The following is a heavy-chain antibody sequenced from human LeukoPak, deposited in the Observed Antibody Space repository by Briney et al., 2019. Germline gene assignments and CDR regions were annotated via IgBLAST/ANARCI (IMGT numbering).Heavy chain of an antibody. CDR1: GYTFTGYY. CDR2: INPNSGGT. V-gene: IGHV1-2*02. Sequence: GASVKVSCKASGYTFTGYYMHWVRQAPGQGLEWMGWINPNSGGTNYAQKFQGRVTMTRDTSISTAYMELSRLRSDDTAVYYCATPERLLGVVVPAAPVYYYYGMDVWGQGTTVTVSS. D-gene: IGHD2-2*01. CDR3: ATPERLLGVVVPAAPVYYYYGMDV. J-gene: IGHJ6*02.